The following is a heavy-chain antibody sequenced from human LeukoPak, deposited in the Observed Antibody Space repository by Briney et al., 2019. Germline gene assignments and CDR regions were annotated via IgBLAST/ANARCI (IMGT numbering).Heavy chain of an antibody. V-gene: IGHV3-23*01. J-gene: IGHJ4*02. CDR3: AKRDSGGSSGLDF. CDR2: ISGSAVYT. CDR1: GFTFSSYA. Sequence: GGSLRLSCAASGFTFSSYAMSWVRQAPGTGLEWVSTISGSAVYTYYADSVKGRFTVSRDNSKNTLYLQMNSLGVDDTAVYYCAKRDSGGSSGLDFWGQGTLVTVSS. D-gene: IGHD6-19*01.